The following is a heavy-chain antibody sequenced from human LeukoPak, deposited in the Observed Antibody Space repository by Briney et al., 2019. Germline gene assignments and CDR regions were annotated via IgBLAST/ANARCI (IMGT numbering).Heavy chain of an antibody. Sequence: PSETLSLTCTVSGGSISSYYWSWIRQPPGKGLEWIGYIYYSGSTNHNPSLKSRVTISVDTSKNQFSLKLSSVTAADTAVYYCARLWFGELLARGHYFDYWGQGTLVTVSS. J-gene: IGHJ4*02. D-gene: IGHD3-10*01. CDR3: ARLWFGELLARGHYFDY. CDR1: GGSISSYY. V-gene: IGHV4-59*01. CDR2: IYYSGST.